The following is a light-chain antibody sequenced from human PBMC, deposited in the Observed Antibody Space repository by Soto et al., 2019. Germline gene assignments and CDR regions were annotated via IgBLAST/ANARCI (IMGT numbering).Light chain of an antibody. CDR2: DAS. V-gene: IGKV3-11*01. J-gene: IGKJ4*01. CDR3: QQRSNWPRLT. Sequence: EIGMTQSPFTVSVNTGERATLSCRASQSVSSYLAWYQQKPGQAPRLLIYDASNRATGIPAKFSGSGSGTDFTLTISSLEPEDFAVYYCQQRSNWPRLTFGGGTKVDI. CDR1: QSVSSY.